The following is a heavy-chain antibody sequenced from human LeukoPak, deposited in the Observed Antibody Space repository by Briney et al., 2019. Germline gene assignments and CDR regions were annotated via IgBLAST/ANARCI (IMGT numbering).Heavy chain of an antibody. J-gene: IGHJ4*02. CDR1: GASISRYY. V-gene: IGHV4-59*01. CDR3: ARLFSSSWLSNTDY. D-gene: IGHD6-13*01. Sequence: SETLSLIHTVSGASISRYYWRLIRQPPGKGREWMGYIYYSGSTNYNPSLKSRVTISVDTSKNQFSLKLSSVTAADTAVYYCARLFSSSWLSNTDYWGQGTLVTVSS. CDR2: IYYSGST.